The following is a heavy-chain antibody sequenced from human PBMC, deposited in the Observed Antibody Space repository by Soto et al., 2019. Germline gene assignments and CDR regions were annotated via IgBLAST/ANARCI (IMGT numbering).Heavy chain of an antibody. J-gene: IGHJ4*02. Sequence: EVQLLESGGGIVQPGGSLRLSCAASGFTFSTYAMSWVRQSPGKWLEWVSAMSGSGATTHHADSVKGRFTISRDNSKNRLYLQLNSLRAEDTAVYFCAKGSSCTSVSCQLVPFEFWGQGTPVSVSS. CDR2: MSGSGATT. V-gene: IGHV3-23*01. D-gene: IGHD2-8*02. CDR3: AKGSSCTSVSCQLVPFEF. CDR1: GFTFSTYA.